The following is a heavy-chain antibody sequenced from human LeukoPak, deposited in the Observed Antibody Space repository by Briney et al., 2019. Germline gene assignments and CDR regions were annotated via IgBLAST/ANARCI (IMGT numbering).Heavy chain of an antibody. J-gene: IGHJ3*02. CDR2: MNPNSGNT. CDR3: ARGLNSSGWRRHAFDI. Sequence: GASVKVSCKASGYTFTSYDINWVRQATGQGLEWMGWMNPNSGNTGYAQKFQGRVTMTTDTSTSTAYMELRSLRSDDTAVYYCARGLNSSGWRRHAFDIWGQGTMVTVSS. V-gene: IGHV1-8*01. D-gene: IGHD6-19*01. CDR1: GYTFTSYD.